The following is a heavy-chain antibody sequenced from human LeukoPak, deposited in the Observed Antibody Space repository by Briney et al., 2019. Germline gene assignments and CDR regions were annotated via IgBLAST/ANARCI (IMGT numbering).Heavy chain of an antibody. Sequence: SETLSLTCTVSGGFIRDSGYYWGWIRQPPGKGLEWIGTVFYSGRTYYNSSLQSRVTISVDTSKNQFSLRLSSVTPADTAIYYCARLSNDYGDHEGHYWGQGTLVTVSS. CDR3: ARLSNDYGDHEGHY. CDR2: VFYSGRT. V-gene: IGHV4-39*01. J-gene: IGHJ4*02. D-gene: IGHD4-17*01. CDR1: GGFIRDSGYY.